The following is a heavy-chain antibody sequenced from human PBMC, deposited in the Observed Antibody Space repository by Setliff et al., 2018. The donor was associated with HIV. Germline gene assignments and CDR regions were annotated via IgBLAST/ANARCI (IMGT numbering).Heavy chain of an antibody. Sequence: GASVKVSCKASGYTFTSYAVHWVRQAPGQRLEWMGWINAGNGKIKYSQKFQGRVTITRDTSASTAYMELSSLRSEDTAVYYCARVWFGETIFDYWGQGTRVTVSS. CDR2: INAGNGKI. V-gene: IGHV1-3*01. CDR1: GYTFTSYA. D-gene: IGHD3-10*01. CDR3: ARVWFGETIFDY. J-gene: IGHJ4*02.